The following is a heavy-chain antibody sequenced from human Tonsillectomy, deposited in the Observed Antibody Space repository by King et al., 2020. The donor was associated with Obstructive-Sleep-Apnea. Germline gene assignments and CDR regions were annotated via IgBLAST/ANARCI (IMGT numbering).Heavy chain of an antibody. CDR3: ARTIVLVTAIPNPNWFDP. D-gene: IGHD2-21*02. Sequence: VQLVESGGGLVQPGGSLRLSCTASGFTFSSYTMSWVRQAPGKGLVWVSSLSGSGDSTDYADSVKGRFTISRDKSKNTLYLQMNSLTAEDTAVYFCARTIVLVTAIPNPNWFDPWGQGTLVTVSS. V-gene: IGHV3-23*04. CDR1: GFTFSSYT. CDR2: LSGSGDST. J-gene: IGHJ5*02.